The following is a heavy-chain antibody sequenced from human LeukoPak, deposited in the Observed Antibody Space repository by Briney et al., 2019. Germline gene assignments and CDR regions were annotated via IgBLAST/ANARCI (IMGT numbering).Heavy chain of an antibody. CDR1: GYTFTSYA. CDR2: INAGNGNT. V-gene: IGHV1-3*01. Sequence: GASVKVSCKASGYTFTSYAMHWVRQAPGQRLEWMGWINAGNGNTKYSQKFQGRVTITRDTSASTAYMELSSLRSEDTAVYYCARSFRKSWAFDIWGQGTMVTVSS. J-gene: IGHJ3*02. CDR3: ARSFRKSWAFDI.